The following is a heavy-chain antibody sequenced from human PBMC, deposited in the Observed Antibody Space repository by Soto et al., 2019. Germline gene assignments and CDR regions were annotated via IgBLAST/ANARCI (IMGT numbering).Heavy chain of an antibody. CDR3: AKDINSSGWYSLDY. Sequence: QPGGSLRLSCAASGFSFDDYTMHWVRQGPGKGLEWVSLITWDGGSTYYADSVKGRFTISRDNSKNSLYLQMNSLRTEDTALYYCAKDINSSGWYSLDYWGQGT. CDR1: GFSFDDYT. V-gene: IGHV3-43*01. CDR2: ITWDGGST. J-gene: IGHJ4*02. D-gene: IGHD6-19*01.